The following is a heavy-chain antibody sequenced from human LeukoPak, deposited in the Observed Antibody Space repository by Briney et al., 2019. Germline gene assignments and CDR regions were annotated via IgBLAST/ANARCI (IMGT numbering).Heavy chain of an antibody. CDR1: GFTFSSYS. CDR2: ISSSSSTI. J-gene: IGHJ6*02. V-gene: IGHV3-48*04. Sequence: GGSLRLSCAASGFTFSSYSMNWVRQAPGKGLEWVSYISSSSSTIYYADSVKGRFTISRDNAKNSLYLQMNSLRAEDTAVYYCASHRRPYYYGMDVWGQGTTVTVSS. CDR3: ASHRRPYYYGMDV. D-gene: IGHD1-1*01.